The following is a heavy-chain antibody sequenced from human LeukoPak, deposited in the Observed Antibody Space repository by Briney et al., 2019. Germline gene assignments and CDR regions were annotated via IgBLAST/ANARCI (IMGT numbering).Heavy chain of an antibody. J-gene: IGHJ4*02. CDR2: INHSGST. V-gene: IGHV4-34*01. CDR1: GGSFSGYY. Sequence: SETLSLTCAVYGGSFSGYYWSWIRQPPGKGLEWIGEINHSGSTNYNPSPKSRVTISVDTSKNQFSLKLSSVTAADTAVYYCASPSDEYSSGWYGSALNYWGQGTLVTVSS. D-gene: IGHD6-19*01. CDR3: ASPSDEYSSGWYGSALNY.